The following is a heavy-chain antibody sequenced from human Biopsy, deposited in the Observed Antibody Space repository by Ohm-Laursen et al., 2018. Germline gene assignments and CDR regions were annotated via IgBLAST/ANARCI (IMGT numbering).Heavy chain of an antibody. CDR1: GGSVTDSFHF. D-gene: IGHD2-2*02. V-gene: IGHV2-70*16. CDR3: ARIPILVVPAAIAYRHRRHLQGLDV. Sequence: SQTLSLTCIVSGGSVTDSFHFWSWVRQPPGKALEWLARIDWDDAKFYSEALKTRLTISKGTSENHVVLTLSDVAPVDTATYYCARIPILVVPAAIAYRHRRHLQGLDVWGQGTTVIVSS. J-gene: IGHJ6*02. CDR2: IDWDDAK.